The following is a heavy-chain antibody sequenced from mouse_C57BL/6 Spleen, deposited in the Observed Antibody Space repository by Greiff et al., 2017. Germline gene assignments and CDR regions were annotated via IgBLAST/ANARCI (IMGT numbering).Heavy chain of an antibody. CDR3: ARLGLPDYYAMDY. V-gene: IGHV1-63*01. CDR2: IYPGGGYT. J-gene: IGHJ4*01. D-gene: IGHD2-2*01. CDR1: GYTFTNYW. Sequence: VQLQQSGAELVRPGTSVKMSCKASGYTFTNYWIGWAKQRPGHGLEWIGDIYPGGGYTNYNEKFKGKATLTADKSSSTAYMQFSSLTSEDSAIYYCARLGLPDYYAMDYWGQGTSVTVSS.